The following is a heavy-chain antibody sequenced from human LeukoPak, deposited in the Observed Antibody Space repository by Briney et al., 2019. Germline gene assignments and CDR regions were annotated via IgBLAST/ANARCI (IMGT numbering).Heavy chain of an antibody. Sequence: QPGGSLKLSCAASGFTFSGSAMHWVRQASGKGLEWVGRIRSKANSYATAYAASVKGRFTISRDDSKNTAYLQMNSLKTEDTAVYYCARDRRLHRNFDLWGRGTLVTVSS. J-gene: IGHJ2*01. CDR2: IRSKANSYAT. CDR3: ARDRRLHRNFDL. D-gene: IGHD6-25*01. CDR1: GFTFSGSA. V-gene: IGHV3-73*01.